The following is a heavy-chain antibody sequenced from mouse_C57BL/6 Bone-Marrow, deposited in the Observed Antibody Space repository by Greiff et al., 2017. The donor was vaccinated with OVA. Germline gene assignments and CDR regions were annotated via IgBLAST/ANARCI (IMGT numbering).Heavy chain of an antibody. CDR3: AREDYYGSSYWYFDV. J-gene: IGHJ1*03. V-gene: IGHV1-4*01. CDR1: GYTFTSYT. CDR2: INPSSGYT. D-gene: IGHD1-1*01. Sequence: QVHVKQSGAELARPGASVKMSCKASGYTFTSYTMHWVKQRPGQGLEWIGYINPSSGYTKYNQKFKDKATLTADKSSSTAYMQLSSLTSEDSAVYYCAREDYYGSSYWYFDVWGTGTTVTVSS.